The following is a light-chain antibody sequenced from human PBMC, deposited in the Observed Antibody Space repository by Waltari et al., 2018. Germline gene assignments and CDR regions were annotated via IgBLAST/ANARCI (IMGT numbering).Light chain of an antibody. CDR3: SSYAGSNMGV. J-gene: IGLJ3*02. Sequence: QSALTQPPSASGSPGQSVTISCTGTSSDVGGYNYVSWYQQHPGKAPKLMIYEVSKRPSGVPDRFSGSKLGNTASLTVSGLQAEDEADYYCSSYAGSNMGVFGGGTKLTVL. CDR2: EVS. CDR1: SSDVGGYNY. V-gene: IGLV2-8*01.